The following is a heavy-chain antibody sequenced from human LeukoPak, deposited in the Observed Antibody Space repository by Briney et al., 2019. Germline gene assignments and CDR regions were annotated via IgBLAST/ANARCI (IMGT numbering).Heavy chain of an antibody. V-gene: IGHV4-39*07. CDR2: IYYSGST. D-gene: IGHD6-13*01. Sequence: PSETLSLTCTVSGGSISSSSYYWGWIRQPPGKGLEWIGSIYYSGSTYYNPSLKGRVTISVDTSKNQFSLKLSSVAAADTAVYYCARRAAYSSSPNWFDPWGQGTLVTVSS. CDR1: GGSISSSSYY. J-gene: IGHJ5*02. CDR3: ARRAAYSSSPNWFDP.